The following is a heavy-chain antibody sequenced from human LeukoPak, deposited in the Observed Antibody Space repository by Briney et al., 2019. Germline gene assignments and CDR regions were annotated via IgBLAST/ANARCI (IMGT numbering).Heavy chain of an antibody. CDR3: ARDHRKGTAMAGYFDL. CDR1: GGSISSSSYY. Sequence: PSETLSLTCTVSGGSISSSSYYWGWIRQPPGKGLEWIGSIYYSGSTNYNPSLKSRVTMSVDTSKNQFSLKLSSVTAADTAVYYCARDHRKGTAMAGYFDLWGRGTLVTVSS. V-gene: IGHV4-39*07. D-gene: IGHD5-18*01. J-gene: IGHJ2*01. CDR2: IYYSGST.